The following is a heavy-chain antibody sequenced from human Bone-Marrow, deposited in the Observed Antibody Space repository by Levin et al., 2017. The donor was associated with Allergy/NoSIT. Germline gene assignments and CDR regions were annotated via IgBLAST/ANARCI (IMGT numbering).Heavy chain of an antibody. CDR2: ISHSGTT. J-gene: IGHJ2*01. D-gene: IGHD1-26*01. CDR3: ARVGIDWYFDL. V-gene: IGHV4-30-4*01. Sequence: SQTLSLTCTVSGDSISSGHYYWSWIRQPPGKGLEWIGYISHSGTTYYNPSLQSRVNILIDTSRNQFSLSVNSVTATDTAVYYCARVGIDWYFDLWGRGTLVTVSS. CDR1: GDSISSGHYY.